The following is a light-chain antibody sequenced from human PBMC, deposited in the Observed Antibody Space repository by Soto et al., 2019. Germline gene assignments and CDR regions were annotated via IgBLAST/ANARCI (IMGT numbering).Light chain of an antibody. CDR2: EVT. CDR3: SSFVAGNNYWV. J-gene: IGLJ3*02. Sequence: QSALTQPPSASGSPGRSVTISCTGTSSDVGGYDYVSWFQQHPGKAPKLIIYEVTKPPSGVPDRFSASKSGNTASLTVSGLQAEDEADYYCSSFVAGNNYWVFGGGTKLTVL. V-gene: IGLV2-8*01. CDR1: SSDVGGYDY.